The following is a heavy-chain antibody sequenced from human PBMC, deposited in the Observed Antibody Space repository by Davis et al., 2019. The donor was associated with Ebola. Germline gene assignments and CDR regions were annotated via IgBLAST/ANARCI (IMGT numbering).Heavy chain of an antibody. Sequence: SETLSLTCTVSSGSISNYHLSWVRQPPGKGLEWIGIYYSGNTKYNPSLQSRVTISIDTSKNQLSLKLTSVTGADTAVYYCARDLGSGGGLDYWGQGTLVTVSS. J-gene: IGHJ4*02. D-gene: IGHD3-16*01. CDR2: IYYSGNT. CDR3: ARDLGSGGGLDY. V-gene: IGHV4-59*01. CDR1: SGSISNYH.